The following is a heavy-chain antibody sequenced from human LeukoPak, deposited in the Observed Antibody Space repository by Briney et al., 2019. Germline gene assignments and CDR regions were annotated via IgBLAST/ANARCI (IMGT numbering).Heavy chain of an antibody. CDR2: IYTSGST. J-gene: IGHJ4*02. Sequence: SETLSLTCTVSGGSISSYYWSWIRQPAGKGLEWIGRIYTSGSTNYNPSLKSRVTMSVDTSKNQFSLKLSSVTAADTAVYYCARAVSDYDILIGYYLQVGYFDYWGQGTLVTVSS. CDR3: ARAVSDYDILIGYYLQVGYFDY. D-gene: IGHD3-9*01. CDR1: GGSISSYY. V-gene: IGHV4-4*07.